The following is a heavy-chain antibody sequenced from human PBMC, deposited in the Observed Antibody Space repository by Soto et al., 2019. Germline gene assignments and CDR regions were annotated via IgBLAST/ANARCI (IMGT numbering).Heavy chain of an antibody. V-gene: IGHV4-28*01. CDR2: IYYSGST. J-gene: IGHJ4*02. D-gene: IGHD3-22*01. CDR1: GYSISSSNW. CDR3: ARNPSIETYYYDSSGYNSFKSPSLSHYFDY. Sequence: SETLSLTCAVSGYSISSSNWWGWIRQPPGKGLEWIGYIYYSGSTYYNPSLKSRVTMSVDTSKNQFSLKLSSVTAVDTAVYYCARNPSIETYYYDSSGYNSFKSPSLSHYFDYWGQGTLVTVSS.